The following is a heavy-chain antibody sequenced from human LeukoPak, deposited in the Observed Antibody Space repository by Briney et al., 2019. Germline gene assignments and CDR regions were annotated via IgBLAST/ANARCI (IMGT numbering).Heavy chain of an antibody. CDR2: INHSGST. V-gene: IGHV4-39*07. D-gene: IGHD3-16*01. Sequence: SETLSLTCTVSGGSISSSSYYWGWIRQPPGEGLEWIGEINHSGSTNYNPSLKSRVTISVDTSKNQFSLKLSSVTAADTAVYYCARLGGDGRPGAFDIWGQGTMVTVSS. CDR3: ARLGGDGRPGAFDI. J-gene: IGHJ3*02. CDR1: GGSISSSSYY.